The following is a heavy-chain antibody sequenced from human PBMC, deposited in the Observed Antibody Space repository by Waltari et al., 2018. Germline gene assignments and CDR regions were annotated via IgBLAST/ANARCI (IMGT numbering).Heavy chain of an antibody. CDR1: GYTFTGYY. J-gene: IGHJ4*02. Sequence: QVQLVQSGAEVKKPGASVKVSCKASGYTFTGYYMHWVRQAPGQGLEWMGRINPNSGGTNYAQSFQGRVTMTRDTSISTAYMELSRLRSDDTAVYYCARESSQWLVPDYWGQGTLVTVSS. CDR2: INPNSGGT. CDR3: ARESSQWLVPDY. V-gene: IGHV1-2*06. D-gene: IGHD6-19*01.